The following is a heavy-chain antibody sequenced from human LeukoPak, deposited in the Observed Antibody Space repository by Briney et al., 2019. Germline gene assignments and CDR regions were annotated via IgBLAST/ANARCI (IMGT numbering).Heavy chain of an antibody. Sequence: PSETLSLTCALSGYSISSGYYWSWIRQPAGKGMEWIGPIYTSGSTNYNPSLKSRVTMSVDTSKNQFSLKLSSVTAADTAVYYCARGVSVTWFDYWGQGTLVTVFS. J-gene: IGHJ4*02. CDR1: GYSISSGYY. CDR3: ARGVSVTWFDY. D-gene: IGHD4-17*01. CDR2: IYTSGST. V-gene: IGHV4-4*07.